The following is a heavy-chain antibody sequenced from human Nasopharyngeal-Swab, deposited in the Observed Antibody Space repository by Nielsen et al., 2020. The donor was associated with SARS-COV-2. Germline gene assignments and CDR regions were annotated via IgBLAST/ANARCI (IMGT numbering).Heavy chain of an antibody. CDR1: GGSFSADY. CDR2: INHRGST. V-gene: IGHV4-34*01. CDR3: ARGLSGIVPSPILGLGPYYYYYYMDV. J-gene: IGHJ6*03. Sequence: SETLSLTCAVYGGSFSADYWGWIRQPPGRGLEGIGEINHRGSTNYNPSLKSRVTISVDPSKNQFSLRLSSVTAADTAVYYCARGLSGIVPSPILGLGPYYYYYYMDVWGKGTTVTVSS. D-gene: IGHD7-27*01.